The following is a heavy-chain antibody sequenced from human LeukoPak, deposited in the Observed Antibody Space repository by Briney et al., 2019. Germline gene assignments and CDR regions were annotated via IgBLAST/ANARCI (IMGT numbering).Heavy chain of an antibody. J-gene: IGHJ5*02. CDR3: ALKNWNYGRWFDP. D-gene: IGHD1-7*01. CDR2: ISGSGGST. Sequence: GGSLRLSCAASGFTFSSYAMSWVRQAPGKGLEWVSAISGSGGSTYYADSVKGRFIISRDNSKNTLYLQMNSLRAEDTAVYYCALKNWNYGRWFDPWGQGTLVTVSS. V-gene: IGHV3-23*01. CDR1: GFTFSSYA.